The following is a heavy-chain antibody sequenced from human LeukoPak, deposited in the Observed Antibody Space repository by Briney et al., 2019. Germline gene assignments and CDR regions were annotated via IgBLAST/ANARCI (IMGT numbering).Heavy chain of an antibody. D-gene: IGHD3-16*01. CDR1: GHSFNAYY. J-gene: IGHJ3*01. CDR2: IDPKSGDT. V-gene: IGHV1-2*06. CDR3: ATFTAPLNAFDL. Sequence: ASVKVSCKSSGHSFNAYYMHWVRQAPGQGLEWMRRIDPKSGDTKYTQKFQGRVTMTRDTSISTAYMELSRLTSDDTAVYYCATFTAPLNAFDLWGQGTMVTVSS.